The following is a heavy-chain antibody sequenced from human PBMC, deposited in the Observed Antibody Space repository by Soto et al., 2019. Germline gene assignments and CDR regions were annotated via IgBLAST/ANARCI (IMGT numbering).Heavy chain of an antibody. CDR2: ISSSSSTI. Sequence: VGSLRLSCAASGFTFSSYSMNWVRQAPGKGLEWVSYISSSSSTIYYADSVKGRFTISRDNAKNSLYLQMNSLRAEDTAVYYCASLGYCSSTSCPMDLRYYYYYMDVWGKGTTVTVSS. CDR3: ASLGYCSSTSCPMDLRYYYYYMDV. CDR1: GFTFSSYS. J-gene: IGHJ6*03. V-gene: IGHV3-48*01. D-gene: IGHD2-2*01.